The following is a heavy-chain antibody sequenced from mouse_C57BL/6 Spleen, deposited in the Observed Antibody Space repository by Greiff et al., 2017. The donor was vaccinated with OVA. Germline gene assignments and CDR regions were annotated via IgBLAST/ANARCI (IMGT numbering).Heavy chain of an antibody. D-gene: IGHD2-4*01. J-gene: IGHJ3*01. CDR1: GYTFTSYW. CDR3: ARKGDDYDEAWFAY. CDR2: IHPNSGST. V-gene: IGHV1-64*01. Sequence: VQLQQPGAELVKPGASVKLSCKASGYTFTSYWMHWVKQRPGQGLEWIGMIHPNSGSTNYNEKFKSKATLTVDKSSSTAYMQHSSLTSEDSAVYYGARKGDDYDEAWFAYWGQGTLVTVSA.